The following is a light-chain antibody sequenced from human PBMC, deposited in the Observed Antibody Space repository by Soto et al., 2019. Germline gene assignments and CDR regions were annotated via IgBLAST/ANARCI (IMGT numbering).Light chain of an antibody. CDR3: HEFDSSLT. CDR1: QSVSSSF. J-gene: IGKJ1*01. Sequence: EILLTQSPATLSLSPGEGATLSCRASQSVSSSFLAWYQQQPGQAHRLPIYATSRRAPGIPDRFSGSGSGTDFTLTISRLEPEDFAVYYCHEFDSSLTVGQGTKVEIK. CDR2: ATS. V-gene: IGKV3-20*01.